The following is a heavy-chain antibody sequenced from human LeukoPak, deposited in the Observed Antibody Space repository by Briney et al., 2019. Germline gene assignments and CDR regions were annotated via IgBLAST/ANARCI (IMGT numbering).Heavy chain of an antibody. D-gene: IGHD3-22*01. CDR1: GFTFSDYY. CDR3: AKHDSSGFYPLDF. J-gene: IGHJ4*02. V-gene: IGHV3-11*01. CDR2: ISGTGTTI. Sequence: GGSLRLSCAASGFTFSDYYMSWIRQAPGKGLEWVSYISGTGTTIYYGDSVRGRFTISRDNAKNSLYLQMNIVRDEDTAVYYCAKHDSSGFYPLDFWGQGTLVTVSS.